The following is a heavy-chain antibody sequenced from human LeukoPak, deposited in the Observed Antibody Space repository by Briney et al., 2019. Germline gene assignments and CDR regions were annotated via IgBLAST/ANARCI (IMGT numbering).Heavy chain of an antibody. CDR1: GFTVSSNY. J-gene: IGHJ3*02. CDR2: IYSGGST. Sequence: GGSLRLSCAASGFTVSSNYMSWVRQAPGKGLEWVSVIYSGGSTYYADSVKGRFTISRDNSKNTLYLQMNRLRAEDTAVYYCARDRTTMVRGDDAFDIWGQGTMVTVSS. V-gene: IGHV3-66*01. CDR3: ARDRTTMVRGDDAFDI. D-gene: IGHD3-10*01.